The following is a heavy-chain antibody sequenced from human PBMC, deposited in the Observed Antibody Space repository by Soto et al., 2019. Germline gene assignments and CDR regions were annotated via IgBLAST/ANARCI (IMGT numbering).Heavy chain of an antibody. V-gene: IGHV4-31*03. CDR3: ARDGLSGGDAFDI. D-gene: IGHD3-10*01. Sequence: QVQLQESGPGLLKPSQTLSLTCTVSGGSIRSDGYYWSWIRQRPGKGLEWIGYMNYRGITYYNPSLKSRLTIAEDTSKNHFSLNLNSVTAPDTAAYYCARDGLSGGDAFDIWGQGTMVVVSS. J-gene: IGHJ3*02. CDR2: MNYRGIT. CDR1: GGSIRSDGYY.